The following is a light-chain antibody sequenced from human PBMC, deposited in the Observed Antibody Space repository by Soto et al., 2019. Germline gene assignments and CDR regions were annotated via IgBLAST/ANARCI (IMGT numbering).Light chain of an antibody. V-gene: IGKV1-9*01. CDR2: AAS. CDR1: QGISSY. CDR3: QQLNSYPLT. J-gene: IGKJ4*01. Sequence: DIQLTQSPSFLSASVGDRVTITCRASQGISSYLARYQQKPGKAPKLLIYAASTLQSGVPSRFSGRGSGTEFTLTISSLQPEDFATYYCQQLNSYPLTFGGGTKVEI.